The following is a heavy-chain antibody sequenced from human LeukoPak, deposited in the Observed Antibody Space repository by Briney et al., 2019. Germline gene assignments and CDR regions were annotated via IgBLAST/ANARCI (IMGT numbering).Heavy chain of an antibody. CDR1: GGSISSSSYY. V-gene: IGHV4-39*01. J-gene: IGHJ5*02. CDR2: IYYSGST. CDR3: ARRDGDGYNQNWSDP. D-gene: IGHD5-24*01. Sequence: SETLSLTCTVSGGSISSSSYYWGWIRQPPGKGLEWIGSIYYSGSTYYNPSLKSRVTISVDTSKNQFSLKLSSVTAADTAVYYCARRDGDGYNQNWSDPWGQGTLVTVSS.